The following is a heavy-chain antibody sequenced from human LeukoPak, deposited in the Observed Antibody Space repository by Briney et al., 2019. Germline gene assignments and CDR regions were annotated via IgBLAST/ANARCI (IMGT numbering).Heavy chain of an antibody. CDR3: AKDMGSGSYTKGQDY. CDR1: GFTFDDYA. CDR2: ISWNSGSI. J-gene: IGHJ4*02. V-gene: IGHV3-9*01. Sequence: GGSLRLSCAASGFTFDDYAMHWVRQAPGKGLEWVSGISWNSGSIGYADSVKGRFTISRDNAKNSLYLQMNSLRAEDTALYYCAKDMGSGSYTKGQDYWGQGTLVTVSS. D-gene: IGHD1-26*01.